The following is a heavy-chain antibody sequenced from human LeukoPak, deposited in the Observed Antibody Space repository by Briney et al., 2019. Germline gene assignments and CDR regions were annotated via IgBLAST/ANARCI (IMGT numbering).Heavy chain of an antibody. CDR1: GGIFSNYA. CDR3: AREWTQTGDPAAFDY. V-gene: IGHV1-69*05. CDR2: VNPIFGTS. J-gene: IGHJ4*02. Sequence: SVKVSCKASGGIFSNYAISWVRPAPGQGLEWMGVVNPIFGTSNYAQKFQARVTITTDESTSTAYMELSSLRSEDTAVYYCAREWTQTGDPAAFDYWGQRTLVTVSS. D-gene: IGHD2-2*01.